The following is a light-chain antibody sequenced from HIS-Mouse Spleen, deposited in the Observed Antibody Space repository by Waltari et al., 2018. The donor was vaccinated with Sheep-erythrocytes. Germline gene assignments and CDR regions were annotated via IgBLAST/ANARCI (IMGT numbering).Light chain of an antibody. Sequence: DIQMTQSPSSLSASVGDRVTITCRASQSISSYLNWYQQKPRKAPKLLIYAASSLQSGVPLRFSGSGSGTDFTLTISSLQPEDFATYYCQQRYSTPPLTFVLGTKVQTK. J-gene: IGKJ4*01. CDR3: QQRYSTPPLT. CDR2: AAS. CDR1: QSISSY. V-gene: IGKV1-39*01.